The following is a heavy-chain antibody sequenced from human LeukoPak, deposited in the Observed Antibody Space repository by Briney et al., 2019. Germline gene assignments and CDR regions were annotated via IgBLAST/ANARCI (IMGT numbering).Heavy chain of an antibody. J-gene: IGHJ4*02. CDR2: ISAYNGNT. V-gene: IGHV1-18*01. D-gene: IGHD3-22*01. CDR3: ARVDYDSSDYYFDY. Sequence: ASVKVSCKASGYTFTSYGISWVRQAPGQGLEWMGWISAYNGNTNYAQKLQGRVTMTTDTSTSTAYMELRSLRSDDTAVYYCARVDYDSSDYYFDYWGQGTLVTVSS. CDR1: GYTFTSYG.